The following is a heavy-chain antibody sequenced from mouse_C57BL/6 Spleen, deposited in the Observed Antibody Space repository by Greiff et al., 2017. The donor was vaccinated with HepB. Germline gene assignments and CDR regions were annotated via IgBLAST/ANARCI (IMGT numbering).Heavy chain of an antibody. Sequence: QVQLQQPGAELVKPGASVKLSCKASGYTFTSYWMHWVKQRPGQGLEWIGMIHPNSGSTNYNEKFKSKATLTVDKSSSTAYMQLSSLTSEDSAVYYCAREAEVRGGYFDVWGTGTTVTVSS. D-gene: IGHD2-14*01. J-gene: IGHJ1*03. CDR2: IHPNSGST. V-gene: IGHV1-64*01. CDR3: AREAEVRGGYFDV. CDR1: GYTFTSYW.